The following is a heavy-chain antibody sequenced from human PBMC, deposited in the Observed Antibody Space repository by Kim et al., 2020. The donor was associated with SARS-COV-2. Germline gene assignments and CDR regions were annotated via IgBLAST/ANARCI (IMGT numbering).Heavy chain of an antibody. CDR2: ISAYNGNT. CDR1: GYTFTSYG. Sequence: ASVKVSCKASGYTFTSYGISWVRQAPGQGLEWMGWISAYNGNTNYAQKLQGRVTMTTDTPTSTAYMELRSLRSDDTAVYYCARDPGTYYYGSGRDSGAFDIWGQGTMVTVSS. V-gene: IGHV1-18*04. CDR3: ARDPGTYYYGSGRDSGAFDI. J-gene: IGHJ3*02. D-gene: IGHD3-10*01.